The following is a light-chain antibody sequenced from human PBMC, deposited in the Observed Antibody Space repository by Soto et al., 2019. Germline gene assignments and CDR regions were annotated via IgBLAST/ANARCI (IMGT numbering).Light chain of an antibody. V-gene: IGKV3-15*01. CDR2: GAS. J-gene: IGKJ1*01. CDR3: HQYNQWPRT. CDR1: QSVSRN. Sequence: TQSPSPLSASVGDRATLSCRASQSVSRNLAWYQQKPGQAPRLLIYGASTRATGIPARFSGSGSGTEFSLTIGSLQSEDFAVYYCHQYNQWPRTFGQGTKVDIK.